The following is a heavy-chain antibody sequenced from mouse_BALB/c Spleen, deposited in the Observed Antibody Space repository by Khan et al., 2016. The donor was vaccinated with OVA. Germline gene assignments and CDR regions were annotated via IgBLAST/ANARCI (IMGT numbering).Heavy chain of an antibody. D-gene: IGHD2-12*01. J-gene: IGHJ3*01. CDR3: ACERRGFAY. CDR1: GDSITRCY. V-gene: IGHV3-8*02. Sequence: VQLKESGPSLVKPSQTLSLTCSVTGDSITRCYLHWIRKFPGNKLDYMGYISYSGNTYCNPSLKSRISIPRDTSKNQYYLQLNCVTTEDTATEYCACERRGFAYWGQGTLVTVSA. CDR2: ISYSGNT.